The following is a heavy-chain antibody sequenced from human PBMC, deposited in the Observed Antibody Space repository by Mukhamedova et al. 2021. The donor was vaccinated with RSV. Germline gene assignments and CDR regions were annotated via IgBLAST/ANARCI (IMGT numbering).Heavy chain of an antibody. CDR3: ARQRPYYYDSSGYDWYFDL. J-gene: IGHJ2*01. D-gene: IGHD3-22*01. Sequence: GIIYPGDSGTRYSPSFQGQVTISADKSISTAYLQWSSLKASDTAMYYCARQRPYYYDSSGYDWYFDLWGRGTLVTVSS. V-gene: IGHV5-51*01. CDR2: IYPGDSGT.